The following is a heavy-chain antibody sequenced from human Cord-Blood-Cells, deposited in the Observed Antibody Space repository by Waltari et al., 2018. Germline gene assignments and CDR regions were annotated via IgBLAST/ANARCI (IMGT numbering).Heavy chain of an antibody. D-gene: IGHD3-3*01. V-gene: IGHV4-39*01. CDR3: ARHGFLEWLLYAFDI. Sequence: QLQLQESGPGLVKPSETLSLTCTVSGGSISSSSYYWGWIRQPPGKGLEWIGSIYYSGSAYYNPSLKSRVTISIDTSKNQFSLKLSSVTAADTAVYYCARHGFLEWLLYAFDIWGQGTMVTVSS. CDR1: GGSISSSSYY. J-gene: IGHJ3*02. CDR2: IYYSGSA.